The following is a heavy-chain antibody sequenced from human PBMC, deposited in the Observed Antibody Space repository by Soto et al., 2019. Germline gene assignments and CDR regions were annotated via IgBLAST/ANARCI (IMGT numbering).Heavy chain of an antibody. CDR2: IRSKANSDAI. CDR3: VRYCSGGSCPDAFDI. J-gene: IGHJ3*02. V-gene: IGHV3-73*02. CDR1: GFTFSDSA. D-gene: IGHD2-15*01. Sequence: EVQLVESGGGLVQPGGSLKLSCAASGFTFSDSAIHWVRQASGKGLEWVGRIRSKANSDAIVYAASVKGRFTISRDDSXXTAYLQMNRLKTEDTAVYYCVRYCSGGSCPDAFDIWGQGTMVTVSS.